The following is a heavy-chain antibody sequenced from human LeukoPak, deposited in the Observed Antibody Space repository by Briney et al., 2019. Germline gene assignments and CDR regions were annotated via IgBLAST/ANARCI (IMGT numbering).Heavy chain of an antibody. CDR2: MYSGGST. CDR3: ARGSGTLLFDY. CDR1: GFTVGSDY. V-gene: IGHV3-53*04. D-gene: IGHD3-10*01. Sequence: GGSLRLSSAPAGFTVGSDYMGWVRQAPGKWLEWVSAMYSGGSTYYADSVKGRFTISRHNSKNTLYLQVTRLRAEHTAVSYCARGSGTLLFDYWGQGTLVTVSS. J-gene: IGHJ4*02.